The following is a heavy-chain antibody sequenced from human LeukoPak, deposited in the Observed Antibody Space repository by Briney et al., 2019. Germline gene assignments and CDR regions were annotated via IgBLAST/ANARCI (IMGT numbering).Heavy chain of an antibody. CDR1: GFTVSSNY. Sequence: GGSLRLSCVASGFTVSSNYMSWVRQAPGKGLEWVSLIYSSDGAYYADSVKGRFTSSRDNSKNTLYLQMRNTTDKDTAVYYTARDADTWGQGNLVTVSS. CDR2: IYSSDGA. CDR3: ARDADT. J-gene: IGHJ5*02. V-gene: IGHV3-66*01.